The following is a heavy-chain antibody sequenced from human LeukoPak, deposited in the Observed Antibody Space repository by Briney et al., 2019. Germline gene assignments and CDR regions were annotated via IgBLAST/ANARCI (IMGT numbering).Heavy chain of an antibody. J-gene: IGHJ4*02. D-gene: IGHD6-19*01. V-gene: IGHV4-34*01. CDR2: INHSGST. CDR1: GGSFSGYY. CDR3: ARVGPRRTAVAGINY. Sequence: PSETLSLTCAVYGGSFSGYYWSSIRQPRGKGLEWIGEINHSGSTNYNPSLKSRVTISVDTSKNQFSLKLSSVTAADTAVYYCARVGPRRTAVAGINYWGQGTLVTVSS.